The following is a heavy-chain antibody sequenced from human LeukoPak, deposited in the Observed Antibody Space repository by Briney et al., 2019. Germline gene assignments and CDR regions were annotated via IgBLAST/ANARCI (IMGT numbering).Heavy chain of an antibody. CDR1: GFTFISYG. V-gene: IGHV3-23*01. Sequence: GGTLRLSFAASGFTFISYGMSWVRQAPGKGLEGVSAISGSGGSTYYADSVKGRFTISRDNSKNTLYLQMNSLRAEDTAVYYCAREYNLTGYYFDYWGQGTLVTVSS. CDR3: AREYNLTGYYFDY. CDR2: ISGSGGST. J-gene: IGHJ4*02. D-gene: IGHD3-9*01.